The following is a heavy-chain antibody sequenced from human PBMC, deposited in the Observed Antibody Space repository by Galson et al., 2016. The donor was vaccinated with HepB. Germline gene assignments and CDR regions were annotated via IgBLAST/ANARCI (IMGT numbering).Heavy chain of an antibody. J-gene: IGHJ4*02. D-gene: IGHD6-19*01. CDR2: ISTSSSPI. V-gene: IGHV3-48*02. Sequence: SLRLSCAASGITFNTYNMVWVRQAPGKGLEWVSYISTSSSPISYRDSVKGRFTISRDNAKNSPYLQMNSLRDDDTAVYYCAKPFLSSGLYYFDYWGRGTLVTVSS. CDR1: GITFNTYN. CDR3: AKPFLSSGLYYFDY.